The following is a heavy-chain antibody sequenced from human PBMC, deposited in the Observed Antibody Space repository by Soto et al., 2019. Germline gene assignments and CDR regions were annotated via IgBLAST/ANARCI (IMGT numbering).Heavy chain of an antibody. Sequence: SETLSLTCTVSDASIISSYFWGWIPQPPGKGLEWTGSMYHSGITNYNPSLKRRVTISVDTSKNQFSPKLGSASSPDTDAYYCARDSIPGVLRYLGHKQAGGFDPWGQGTLVTVSS. CDR3: ARDSIPGVLRYLGHKQAGGFDP. D-gene: IGHD3-9*01. CDR1: DASIISSYF. J-gene: IGHJ5*02. V-gene: IGHV4-38-2*02. CDR2: MYHSGIT.